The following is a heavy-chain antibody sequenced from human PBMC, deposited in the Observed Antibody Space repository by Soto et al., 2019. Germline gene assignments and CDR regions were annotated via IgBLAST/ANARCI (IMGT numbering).Heavy chain of an antibody. J-gene: IGHJ4*02. Sequence: GGSVRLSCAASXFTFSSYAMSWVRQAPGKGLEWVSAISGSGGSTYYADSVKGRFTISRDNSKNTLYLQMNSLRAEDTAVYYCAKDFDFWSGYSXAYSAQGTLVTVSS. CDR2: ISGSGGST. CDR1: XFTFSSYA. CDR3: AKDFDFWSGYSXAY. D-gene: IGHD3-3*01. V-gene: IGHV3-23*01.